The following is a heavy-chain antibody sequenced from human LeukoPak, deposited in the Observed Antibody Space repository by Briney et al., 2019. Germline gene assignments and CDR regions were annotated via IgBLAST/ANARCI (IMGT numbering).Heavy chain of an antibody. CDR2: IIPIFGTA. D-gene: IGHD3-10*01. CDR1: GGTFSSYA. V-gene: IGHV1-69*01. Sequence: SVKVSCKASGGTFSSYAISWVRQAPGQGLEWMGGIIPIFGTANYAQKFQGRVTITADESTSTAYMELSSLRSEDTAVYYCARDLYYYGSGSIDAFDIWGQGTMVTVSS. CDR3: ARDLYYYGSGSIDAFDI. J-gene: IGHJ3*02.